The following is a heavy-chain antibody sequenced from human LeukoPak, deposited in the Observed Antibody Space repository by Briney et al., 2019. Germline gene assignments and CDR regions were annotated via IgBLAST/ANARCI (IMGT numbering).Heavy chain of an antibody. CDR2: IFYSGSS. D-gene: IGHD6-13*01. J-gene: IGHJ4*02. V-gene: IGHV4-59*01. Sequence: KPSETLSLTCSVSGGSISSYYGSWIRQPPGKGLEWIGYIFYSGSSNYNPSLKSRVTMSVDTSENQLSLKLRSVTAADTALYYCARAHTSNWYMDYWGQGTLVTVSS. CDR1: GGSISSYY. CDR3: ARAHTSNWYMDY.